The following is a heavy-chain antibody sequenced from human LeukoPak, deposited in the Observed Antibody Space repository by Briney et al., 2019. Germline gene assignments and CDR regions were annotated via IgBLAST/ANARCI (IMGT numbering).Heavy chain of an antibody. CDR1: GYIFTDFY. CDR2: ISPTNSAT. Sequence: ASVKVSCKASGYIFTDFYLHWVRQAPGQGLEWMGWISPTNSATNYARTFQGRVNMARDTSTSTSYMELSSLVSDDTAVYYCARSLAVTLGVITTMLDYWGQGTLVTVSS. J-gene: IGHJ4*02. CDR3: ARSLAVTLGVITTMLDY. D-gene: IGHD3-10*01. V-gene: IGHV1-2*02.